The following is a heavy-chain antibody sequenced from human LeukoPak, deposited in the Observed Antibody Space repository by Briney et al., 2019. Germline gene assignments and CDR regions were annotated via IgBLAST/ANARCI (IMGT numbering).Heavy chain of an antibody. CDR2: ISGSGGST. D-gene: IGHD3-3*01. V-gene: IGHV3-23*01. J-gene: IGHJ4*02. Sequence: TGGSLRLSCAASGFTFNSYAMSWVRQAPGKGLEWVSAISGSGGSTYYTDSVKGRFTISGDNAKNSLYLQMNSLRAEDTAVYYCARGYYDFWSGYYGFDYWGQGTLVTVSS. CDR1: GFTFNSYA. CDR3: ARGYYDFWSGYYGFDY.